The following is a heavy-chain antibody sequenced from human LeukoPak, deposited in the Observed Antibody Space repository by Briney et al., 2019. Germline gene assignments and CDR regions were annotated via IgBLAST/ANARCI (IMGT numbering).Heavy chain of an antibody. CDR1: GFTFSSYS. D-gene: IGHD3-10*01. Sequence: GGSLRLSCAASGFTFSSYSMNWVRQAPGKGLEWVSSISSSSSYIYYADSVKGRFTISRDNAKNSLYLQMNSLRAEDTAVYYCARGGGSGDYSDYWGQGTLVTVSS. CDR2: ISSSSSYI. J-gene: IGHJ4*02. CDR3: ARGGGSGDYSDY. V-gene: IGHV3-21*01.